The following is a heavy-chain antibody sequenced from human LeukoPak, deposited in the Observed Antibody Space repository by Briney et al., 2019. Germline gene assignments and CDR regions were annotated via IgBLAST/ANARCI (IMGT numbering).Heavy chain of an antibody. CDR2: ISYDGSNK. CDR3: ARDGGNDFWSGYLDYYYYYMDV. CDR1: GFTFSSYA. Sequence: PGGSLRLSCAASGFTFSSYAMHWVRQAPGKGLEWVAVISYDGSNKYYADSVKGRFTISRDNSKNTLYLQMNSLRAEDTAVYYCARDGGNDFWSGYLDYYYYYMDVWGKGTTVTVSS. D-gene: IGHD3-3*01. J-gene: IGHJ6*03. V-gene: IGHV3-30-3*01.